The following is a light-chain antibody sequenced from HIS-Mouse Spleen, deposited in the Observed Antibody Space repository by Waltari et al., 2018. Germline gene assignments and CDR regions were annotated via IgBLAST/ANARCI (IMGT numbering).Light chain of an antibody. CDR2: GAS. V-gene: IGKV3D-15*03. Sequence: EIVMTPSPATLSVSPGERATLSCRASQSVSSNLAWYQQKPGQAPRLLIYGASIRATGIPARFSGSGSGTEFTLTISILQSEDFAVYYCQQYNNWPPSFTFGPGTKVDIK. CDR3: QQYNNWPPSFT. CDR1: QSVSSN. J-gene: IGKJ3*01.